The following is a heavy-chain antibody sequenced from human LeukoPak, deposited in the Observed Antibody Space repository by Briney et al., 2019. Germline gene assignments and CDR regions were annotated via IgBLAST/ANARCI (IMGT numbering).Heavy chain of an antibody. V-gene: IGHV4-59*01. D-gene: IGHD3-22*01. CDR2: MYYSGST. CDR1: GGSISGYY. CDR3: ARSYWGYYDSSGYHHYFDY. Sequence: SETLSLTCTVSGGSISGYYWTWIRQPPGKGLEWIGYMYYSGSTNYNPSLKSRVTISVDTSKNQFSLKLSSVTAADTAVYYCARSYWGYYDSSGYHHYFDYWGQGTLVTVSS. J-gene: IGHJ4*02.